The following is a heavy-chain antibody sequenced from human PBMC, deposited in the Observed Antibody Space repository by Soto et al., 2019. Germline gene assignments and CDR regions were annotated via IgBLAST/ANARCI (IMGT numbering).Heavy chain of an antibody. J-gene: IGHJ4*02. V-gene: IGHV3-73*01. CDR1: GFTFSGSA. CDR3: AKDRYSGTYPTDFDY. Sequence: GGSLRLSCAASGFTFSGSAMHWVRQASGKGLEWVGRIRSKANSYATAYAASVKDRFTISRDDSHNVAYLQMSSLRTEDTAMYYCAKDRYSGTYPTDFDYWGQGSLVTVSS. D-gene: IGHD1-26*01. CDR2: IRSKANSYAT.